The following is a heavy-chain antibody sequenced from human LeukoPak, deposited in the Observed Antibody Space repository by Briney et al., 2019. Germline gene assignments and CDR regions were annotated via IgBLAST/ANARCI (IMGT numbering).Heavy chain of an antibody. CDR2: LYYSGYS. D-gene: IGHD2-21*01. J-gene: IGHJ4*02. V-gene: IGHV4-59*08. Sequence: PSETLSLTCTVSGGSISSYYWAWLRQPPGKGLEWIGYLYYSGYSNYNPSLKSRVSMSVDTSKNQFSLKLTSVTAADTAVYYCARHSIASDGARLFDYWGRGTLVTVSS. CDR3: ARHSIASDGARLFDY. CDR1: GGSISSYY.